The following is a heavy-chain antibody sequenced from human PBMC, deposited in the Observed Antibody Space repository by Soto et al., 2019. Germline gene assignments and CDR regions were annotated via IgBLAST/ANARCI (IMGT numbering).Heavy chain of an antibody. J-gene: IGHJ4*02. CDR1: GFTFDDYA. D-gene: IGHD2-21*01. CDR3: AKGHVVVIATYFDY. V-gene: IGHV3-9*01. CDR2: ISWNSGSI. Sequence: GGSLRLSCAASGFTFDDYAMHWVRQAPGKGLEWVSGISWNSGSIGYADSVKGRFTISRDNAKNSLYLQMNSLRAEDTALYYCAKGHVVVIATYFDYWGQGTLVTVSS.